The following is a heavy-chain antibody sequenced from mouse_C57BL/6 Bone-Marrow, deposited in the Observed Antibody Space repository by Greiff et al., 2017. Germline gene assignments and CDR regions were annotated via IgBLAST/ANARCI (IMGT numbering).Heavy chain of an antibody. V-gene: IGHV1-64*01. J-gene: IGHJ3*01. CDR2: IHPNSGST. D-gene: IGHD1-1*01. Sequence: QVQLKQSGAELVKPGASVKLSCKASGYTFTSYWMHWVKQRPGQGLEWIGMIHPNSGSTNYNEKFKSKATLTVDKSSSTAYMQLSSLTSEDSAVYYCARRGYYGSSSPWFAYWGQGTLVTVSA. CDR1: GYTFTSYW. CDR3: ARRGYYGSSSPWFAY.